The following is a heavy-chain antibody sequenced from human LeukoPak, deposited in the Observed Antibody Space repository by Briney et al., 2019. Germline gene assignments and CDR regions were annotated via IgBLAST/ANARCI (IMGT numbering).Heavy chain of an antibody. CDR3: ARDLGIYGSGSYDY. V-gene: IGHV1-18*04. D-gene: IGHD3-10*01. J-gene: IGHJ4*02. Sequence: ASVKVSCKASGYTFTDYYVHWVRQAPGQGLEWMGWISAYNGNTNYAQKLQGRVTMTTDTSTSTAYMELRSLRSDDTAVYYCARDLGIYGSGSYDYWGQGTLVTVSS. CDR1: GYTFTDYY. CDR2: ISAYNGNT.